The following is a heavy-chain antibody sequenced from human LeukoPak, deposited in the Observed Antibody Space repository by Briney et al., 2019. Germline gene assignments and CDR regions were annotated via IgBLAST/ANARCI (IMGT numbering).Heavy chain of an antibody. D-gene: IGHD3-10*01. CDR2: INHSGST. V-gene: IGHV4-34*01. CDR1: GGSFSGYY. Sequence: PSETLSLTCAVYGGSFSGYYWSWIRQPPGKGLEWIGEINHSGSTNYNPSLKSQVTISVDTSKNQFSLKLSSVTAADTAVYYCASKSGSYSNDWGQGTLVTVSS. CDR3: ASKSGSYSND. J-gene: IGHJ4*02.